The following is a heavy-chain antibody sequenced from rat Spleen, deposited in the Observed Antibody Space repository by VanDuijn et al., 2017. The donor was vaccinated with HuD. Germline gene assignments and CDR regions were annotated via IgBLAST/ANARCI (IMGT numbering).Heavy chain of an antibody. D-gene: IGHD2-2*01. Sequence: EVQLVESGGDLVQPGRSLKLSCAASGFTFSSFPMAWVRQAPKKGLEWVAYISSGGGGTYYPDSVQGRFTISRDDAKSTLYLQMDSLRSEDTATYHCARAGYLRDWYFDFWGPGAMVTVSS. CDR2: ISSGGGGT. J-gene: IGHJ1*01. CDR3: ARAGYLRDWYFDF. V-gene: IGHV5S23*01. CDR1: GFTFSSFP.